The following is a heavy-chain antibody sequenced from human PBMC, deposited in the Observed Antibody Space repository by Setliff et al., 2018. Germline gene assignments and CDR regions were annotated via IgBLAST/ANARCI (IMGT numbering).Heavy chain of an antibody. J-gene: IGHJ5*02. V-gene: IGHV4-39*01. CDR3: ARHVNGSGKYYNWFDP. Sequence: PSETLSLTCTVSGGSISSSSYYWGWIRQPPGKGLEWIGSICHSGSTYYNPSLKSRVTISVDTSKNQFSLKLSSVTAADTAVYYCARHVNGSGKYYNWFDPWGQGTLVTVSS. D-gene: IGHD3-10*01. CDR1: GGSISSSSYY. CDR2: ICHSGST.